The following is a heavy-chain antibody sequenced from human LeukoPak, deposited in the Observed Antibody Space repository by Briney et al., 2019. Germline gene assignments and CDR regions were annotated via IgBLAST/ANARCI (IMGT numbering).Heavy chain of an antibody. CDR3: ARGVYYDSSGYYLYYFDY. Sequence: PSETLSLTCTVSGGSISSSSYYWGWIRQPPGKGLEWIGSIYYSGSTNYNPSLKSRVTISVDTSKNQFSLKLSSMTAADTAVYYCARGVYYDSSGYYLYYFDYWGQGTLVTVSS. CDR1: GGSISSSSYY. CDR2: IYYSGST. J-gene: IGHJ4*02. V-gene: IGHV4-39*07. D-gene: IGHD3-22*01.